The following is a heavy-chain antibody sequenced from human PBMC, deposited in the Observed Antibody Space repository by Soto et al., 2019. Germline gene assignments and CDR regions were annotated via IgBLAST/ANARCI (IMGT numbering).Heavy chain of an antibody. CDR3: AREYGDYVLPFDF. D-gene: IGHD4-17*01. CDR1: GFTFSSYW. V-gene: IGHV3-74*01. J-gene: IGHJ4*02. Sequence: EVQLVESGGGLVQPGGSLRLSCAASGFTFSSYWMHWVRQAPGKGLVWVSRINRDGTSPNFADSVKGRFTISRDNAKNTLYLEMNSLRAEDTAVYYCAREYGDYVLPFDFGCRGTLVTVSS. CDR2: INRDGTSP.